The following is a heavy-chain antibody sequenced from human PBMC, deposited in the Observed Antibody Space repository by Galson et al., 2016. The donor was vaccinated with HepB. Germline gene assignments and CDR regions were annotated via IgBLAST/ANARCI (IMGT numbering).Heavy chain of an antibody. CDR2: ISYDGSDK. CDR3: AKDRRYYDSSGYFWEGYYYDGMDV. V-gene: IGHV3-30*18. D-gene: IGHD3-22*01. J-gene: IGHJ6*02. Sequence: LEWVAVISYDGSDKYYADSVKGRFTISRDNSKNTLYLQMNSLRPEDTAVYYCAKDRRYYDSSGYFWEGYYYDGMDVWGQGTTVTVSS.